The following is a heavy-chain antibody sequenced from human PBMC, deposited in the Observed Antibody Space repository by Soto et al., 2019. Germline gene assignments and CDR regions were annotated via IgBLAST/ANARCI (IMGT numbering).Heavy chain of an antibody. CDR2: IYDDGTT. Sequence: SETLSLTCIVSGGSISSYFRNWLRQPPGKGLEWIGYIYDDGTTDYNPSLKSRVTILLDMSKNQFSLKLSSVTAADTAVYYCVSSRSAIYGDALDVWGQGTMVNVS. CDR3: VSSRSAIYGDALDV. J-gene: IGHJ3*01. CDR1: GGSISSYF. D-gene: IGHD2-2*01. V-gene: IGHV4-59*03.